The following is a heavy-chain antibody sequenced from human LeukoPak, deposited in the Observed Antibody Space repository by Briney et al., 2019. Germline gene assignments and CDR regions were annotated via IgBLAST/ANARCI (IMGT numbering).Heavy chain of an antibody. CDR3: ARMLIVVVPAAKGCYYYGMDV. CDR2: ISSSGSTI. J-gene: IGHJ6*02. D-gene: IGHD2-2*01. Sequence: GGSLRLSCAASGFTFSSYEMNWVRQAPGKGLEWVSYISSSGSTIYYADSVKGRFTISRDNAKNSLYLQMNSLRAEDTAVYYCARMLIVVVPAAKGCYYYGMDVWGQGTTVTVSS. CDR1: GFTFSSYE. V-gene: IGHV3-48*03.